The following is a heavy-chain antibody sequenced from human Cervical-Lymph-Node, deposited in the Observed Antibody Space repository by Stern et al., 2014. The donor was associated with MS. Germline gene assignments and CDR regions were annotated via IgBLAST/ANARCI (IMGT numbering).Heavy chain of an antibody. CDR2: IQQDGSAA. CDR3: ARTPGCSGGSCYTNWFDS. J-gene: IGHJ5*01. CDR1: GFTFSTYW. Sequence: EVQLVQSGGGLVQPGGSLRLSCSASGFTFSTYWMSWVRQAPGKGLQWICNIQQDGSAAYYVDSLKGRFTISRDNAKNSLYLQMSSLSAEDTAVYYCARTPGCSGGSCYTNWFDSWGQGALVTVSS. V-gene: IGHV3-7*01. D-gene: IGHD2-15*01.